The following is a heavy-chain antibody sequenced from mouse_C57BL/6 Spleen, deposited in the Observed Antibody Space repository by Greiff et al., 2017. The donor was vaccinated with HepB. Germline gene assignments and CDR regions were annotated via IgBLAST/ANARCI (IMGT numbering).Heavy chain of an antibody. V-gene: IGHV2-5*01. Sequence: QVQLKESGPGLVQPSQSLSITCTVSGFSLTSYGVHWVRQSPGKGLEWLGVIWRGGSTDYNAAFMSRLSITKDNSKSQVFFKMNSLQADDTAIYYCAKSGTTVVAPYWYFDVWGTGTTVTVSS. J-gene: IGHJ1*03. CDR1: GFSLTSYG. CDR3: AKSGTTVVAPYWYFDV. CDR2: IWRGGST. D-gene: IGHD1-1*01.